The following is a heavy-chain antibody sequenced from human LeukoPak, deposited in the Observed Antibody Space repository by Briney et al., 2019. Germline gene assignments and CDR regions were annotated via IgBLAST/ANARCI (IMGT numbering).Heavy chain of an antibody. D-gene: IGHD3-3*01. CDR2: ISYDGSNT. CDR3: AKSFWSYEYYFDY. Sequence: PGGSLRLSCAASGFTLGTYWMHWVRQAPGKGLVWVSRISYDGSNTNYADFVKGRFTISRDNAKNTLYLQMNSLRAEDTAVYYCAKSFWSYEYYFDYWGQGTLVTVSS. J-gene: IGHJ4*02. CDR1: GFTLGTYW. V-gene: IGHV3-74*01.